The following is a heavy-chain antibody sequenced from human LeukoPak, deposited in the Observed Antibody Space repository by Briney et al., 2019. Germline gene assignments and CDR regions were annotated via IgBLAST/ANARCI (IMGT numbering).Heavy chain of an antibody. Sequence: GASVKVSCKASGYTFTGYYMHWVRQAPGQGLEWMGWINPNSGGTNYAQKFQGRVTMTRDTSISTAYMELSRLRSDDTAVYYCARLEILLWFGKSRRSDYWGQGTLVTVSS. D-gene: IGHD3-10*01. V-gene: IGHV1-2*02. CDR2: INPNSGGT. CDR3: ARLEILLWFGKSRRSDY. J-gene: IGHJ4*02. CDR1: GYTFTGYY.